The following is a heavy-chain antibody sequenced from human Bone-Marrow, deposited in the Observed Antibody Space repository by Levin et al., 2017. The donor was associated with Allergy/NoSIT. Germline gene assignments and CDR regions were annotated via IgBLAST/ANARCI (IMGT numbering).Heavy chain of an antibody. Sequence: SETLSLICNVSGGSISNINYYWGWIRQPPGKGLEWIGNIYYTGNSFYKSSLRSRVTMSVDTSKNHFSLKLSSVNAADTAVYYCARRGGYYPNWYFDIWGRGTLVTVSS. J-gene: IGHJ2*01. CDR1: GGSISNINYY. CDR3: ARRGGYYPNWYFDI. V-gene: IGHV4-39*02. CDR2: IYYTGNS. D-gene: IGHD1-26*01.